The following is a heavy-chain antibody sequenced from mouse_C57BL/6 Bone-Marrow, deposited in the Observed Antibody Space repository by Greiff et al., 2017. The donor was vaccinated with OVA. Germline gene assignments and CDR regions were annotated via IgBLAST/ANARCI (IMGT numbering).Heavy chain of an antibody. J-gene: IGHJ3*01. Sequence: EVQGVESGGGLVKPGGSLKLSCAASGFTFSSYTMSWVRQTPEKRLEWVATISGGGGNTYYPDSVKGRFTISRDNAKNTLYLQMSSLRSEDTALYYCARHGLGGFAYWGQGTLVTVSA. CDR1: GFTFSSYT. D-gene: IGHD4-1*01. CDR2: ISGGGGNT. V-gene: IGHV5-9*01. CDR3: ARHGLGGFAY.